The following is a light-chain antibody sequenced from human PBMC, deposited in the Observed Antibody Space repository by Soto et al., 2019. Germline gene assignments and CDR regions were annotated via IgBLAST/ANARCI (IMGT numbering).Light chain of an antibody. V-gene: IGKV3-15*01. CDR2: AAS. CDR1: RDIASS. Sequence: VVMTQSPVTLSVSPGERVTLSCRASRDIASSLAWYQQKPDQGPRLLIYAASTRASGIPDRFSGGGSGTEFTLTITSLQSEDFAVYYCQQYQTWRTFGQGAKVEIK. J-gene: IGKJ1*01. CDR3: QQYQTWRT.